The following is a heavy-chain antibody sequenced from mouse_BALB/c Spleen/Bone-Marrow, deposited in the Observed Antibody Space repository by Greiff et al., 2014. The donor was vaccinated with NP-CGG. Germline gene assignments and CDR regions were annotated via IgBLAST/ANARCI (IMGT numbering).Heavy chain of an antibody. CDR3: ARGYDYDFDY. CDR1: GFTFSNFA. V-gene: IGHV5-6-5*01. Sequence: VKLVESGGGLVKPGGSLKLSCAASGFTFSNFAMSWVRQTPDKRLEWVASISSGGSAYYPDSVKGRLSISRDNARDILFLQMSSLRSEDTAMYYCARGYDYDFDYWGQGTTLTVSS. CDR2: ISSGGSA. D-gene: IGHD2-4*01. J-gene: IGHJ2*01.